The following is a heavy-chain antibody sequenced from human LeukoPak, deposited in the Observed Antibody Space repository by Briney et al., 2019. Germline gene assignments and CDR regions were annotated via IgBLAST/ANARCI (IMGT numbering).Heavy chain of an antibody. J-gene: IGHJ3*02. CDR1: GLTFRLYS. D-gene: IGHD7-27*01. V-gene: IGHV3-64D*06. Sequence: PGGSLRLSCSASGLTFRLYSMHWVRQAPGKGLEYVSGISTNGGSTYYADSVKGRFTISRDNSKNTLYLQMSTLRAEDTSVYYCVTELGIGGFDIWGQGTMVTVSS. CDR3: VTELGIGGFDI. CDR2: ISTNGGST.